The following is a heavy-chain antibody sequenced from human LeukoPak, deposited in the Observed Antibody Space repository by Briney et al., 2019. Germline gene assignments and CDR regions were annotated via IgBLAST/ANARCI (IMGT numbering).Heavy chain of an antibody. CDR3: AKRDSSGSLPRLFDY. CDR1: GFTFSGYT. Sequence: GGSLRLSCAASGFTFSGYTMSWVRQAPGKGLEWVSAISGSGGSTSSADSVKGRFTISRDSSKNTLYLQMNSLRAEDTAVYYCAKRDSSGSLPRLFDYWGQGTLVTVSS. J-gene: IGHJ4*02. CDR2: ISGSGGST. V-gene: IGHV3-23*01. D-gene: IGHD6-19*01.